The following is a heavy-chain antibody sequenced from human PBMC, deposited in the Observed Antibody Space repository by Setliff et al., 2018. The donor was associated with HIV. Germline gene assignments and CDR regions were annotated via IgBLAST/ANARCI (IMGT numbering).Heavy chain of an antibody. CDR1: GASISSGNW. CDR2: IFHTGST. D-gene: IGHD2-2*01. V-gene: IGHV4-4*02. J-gene: IGHJ4*02. Sequence: SETLCLTCAVSGASISSGNWWSWVRQSPGKGLEWIGEIFHTGSTNYNPSLKSRVTISVDTSKNHFSLNVSSLTAADTALYFCARLMPNWDYFDYWGQGTQVTVSS. CDR3: ARLMPNWDYFDY.